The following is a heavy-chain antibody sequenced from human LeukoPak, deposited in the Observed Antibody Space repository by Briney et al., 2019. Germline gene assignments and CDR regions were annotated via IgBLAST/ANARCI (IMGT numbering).Heavy chain of an antibody. CDR3: ARGHQPPYYGMDV. J-gene: IGHJ6*02. CDR1: GGTFSSYT. CDR2: IIPILGIA. V-gene: IGHV1-69*02. Sequence: SVKVSCKASGGTFSSYTISWVRQAPGQGLEWMGRIIPILGIANYAQKFQGRATITADKSTSTAYMELSSLRSEDTAVFYCARGHQPPYYGMDVWGQGTTVTVSS.